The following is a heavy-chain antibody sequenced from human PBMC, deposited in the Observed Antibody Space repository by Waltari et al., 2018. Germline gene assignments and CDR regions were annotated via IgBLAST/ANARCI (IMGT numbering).Heavy chain of an antibody. D-gene: IGHD6-19*01. CDR1: GYTFTGYY. Sequence: QVQLVQSGAEVKKPGASVKVYCKASGYTFTGYYMHWVRQAPGQGLEWMGWLNPNSGGTNYAQKLQGRATMTRETSSSTAYMELSRLRSDDTAVYYCARARVAGTVPRFDYWGQGTLVTVSS. V-gene: IGHV1-2*02. J-gene: IGHJ4*02. CDR3: ARARVAGTVPRFDY. CDR2: LNPNSGGT.